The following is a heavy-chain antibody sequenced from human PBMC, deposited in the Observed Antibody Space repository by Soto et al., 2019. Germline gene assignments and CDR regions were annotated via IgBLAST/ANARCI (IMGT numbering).Heavy chain of an antibody. D-gene: IGHD5-12*01. CDR1: GFTFSSYE. J-gene: IGHJ6*02. CDR2: ISSSGSTI. Sequence: EVQLVESGGGLVQPGGSLRLSCAASGFTFSSYEMNWVRQAPGKGLEWVSYISSSGSTIYYADSVKGRFTISRDNDKNSLYLQMNSLRAEDTAVYYCAREIAMVSGYDDYSYGMDVWGQGTTVTVSS. V-gene: IGHV3-48*03. CDR3: AREIAMVSGYDDYSYGMDV.